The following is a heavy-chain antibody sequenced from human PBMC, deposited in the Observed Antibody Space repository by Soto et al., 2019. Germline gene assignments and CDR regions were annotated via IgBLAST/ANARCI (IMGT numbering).Heavy chain of an antibody. CDR3: ARYWRDYSMGAGSWFDP. V-gene: IGHV1-69*13. CDR1: GGTFSSYA. J-gene: IGHJ5*02. CDR2: IIPIFGTA. D-gene: IGHD2-15*01. Sequence: SVKVFCKASGGTFSSYAISWVRQAPGQGLEWMGGIIPIFGTANYAQKFQGRVTITADESTSTAYMELSSLRSEDTAVYYCARYWRDYSMGAGSWFDPWGQGTLVTVSS.